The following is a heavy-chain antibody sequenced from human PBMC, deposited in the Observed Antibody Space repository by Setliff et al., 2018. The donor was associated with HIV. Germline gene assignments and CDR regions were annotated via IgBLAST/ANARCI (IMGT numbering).Heavy chain of an antibody. D-gene: IGHD3-22*01. V-gene: IGHV3-23*01. Sequence: PVGSLRLSCAASGFTFSSYAMSWVRQAPGKGLDWVSAISGSAGSTYYADSVKGRFTISRDNSKSTLYLQMNSLRAEDTAVYYCAKAARDYYDSSGYYIGIDYWGRGTLVTVSS. CDR1: GFTFSSYA. J-gene: IGHJ4*02. CDR3: AKAARDYYDSSGYYIGIDY. CDR2: ISGSAGST.